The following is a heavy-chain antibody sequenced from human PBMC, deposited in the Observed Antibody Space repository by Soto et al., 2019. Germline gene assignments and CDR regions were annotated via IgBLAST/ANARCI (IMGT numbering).Heavy chain of an antibody. Sequence: PSETLSLTCTVSGGSISSSSYYWGWTRQPPGKGLEWIGSIYYSGSTYYNPSLKSRVTISVDTSKNQFSLKLSSVTAADTAVYYCARRGREYYYDSSGDLDWYFDLWGRGTLVTVSS. J-gene: IGHJ2*01. CDR3: ARRGREYYYDSSGDLDWYFDL. CDR1: GGSISSSSYY. V-gene: IGHV4-39*01. CDR2: IYYSGST. D-gene: IGHD3-22*01.